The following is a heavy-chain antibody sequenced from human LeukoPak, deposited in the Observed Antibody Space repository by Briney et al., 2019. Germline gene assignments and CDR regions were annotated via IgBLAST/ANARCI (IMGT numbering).Heavy chain of an antibody. J-gene: IGHJ5*02. D-gene: IGHD3-10*01. CDR3: ARDGEGSQTPLFDP. CDR2: INTNTGNP. Sequence: GASVKVSCKASGYTFTSYAMNWVRQAPGQGLEWMGWINTNTGNPTYAQGFTGRIVFSLDTSVSTAYLQISSLKAEDTAVYYCARDGEGSQTPLFDPWGQGTLVTVSS. V-gene: IGHV7-4-1*02. CDR1: GYTFTSYA.